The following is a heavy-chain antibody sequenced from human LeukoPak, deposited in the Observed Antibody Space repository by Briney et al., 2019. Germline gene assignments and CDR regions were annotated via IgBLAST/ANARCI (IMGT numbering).Heavy chain of an antibody. CDR1: GFTFRNYG. D-gene: IGHD1-26*01. J-gene: IGHJ5*02. V-gene: IGHV3-33*01. CDR2: IWFDGSNR. Sequence: GGSLRLSCEASGFTFRNYGMHWVRQAPGKGLDWVGVIWFDGSNRYYADSVKGRFTISRDNSKNTLYLQVNSVRAEDTAVYYCARAGATYNWFDPWGQGTLVTVSS. CDR3: ARAGATYNWFDP.